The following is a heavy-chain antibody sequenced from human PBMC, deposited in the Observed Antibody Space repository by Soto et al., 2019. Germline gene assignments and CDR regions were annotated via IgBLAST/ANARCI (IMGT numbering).Heavy chain of an antibody. J-gene: IGHJ4*02. V-gene: IGHV1-3*01. CDR1: GYTFTSYA. CDR3: ARDLGYSSGYYYSFGSFDY. CDR2: INAGNGNT. D-gene: IGHD3-22*01. Sequence: GSVKVSCQASGYTFTSYAMHWVRQAPGQRLEWMGWINAGNGNTKYSQKFQGRVTITRDTSASTAYMELSSLRSEDTAVYYCARDLGYSSGYYYSFGSFDYRGPGPMVTLSS.